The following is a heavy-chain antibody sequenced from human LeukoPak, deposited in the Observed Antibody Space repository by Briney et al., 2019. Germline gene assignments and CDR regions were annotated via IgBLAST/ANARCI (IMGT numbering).Heavy chain of an antibody. V-gene: IGHV4-39*01. CDR3: ARREQPRGYSYGYYYYGMDV. J-gene: IGHJ6*02. CDR2: IYYSGST. D-gene: IGHD5-18*01. CDR1: GGSISSSSYY. Sequence: PSETLSLTCTVSGGSISSSSYYWGWIRQPPGKGLEWIGSIYYSGSTYYNPSLKSRVTISVDTSKNQFSLKLTSVTAADTAVYYCARREQPRGYSYGYYYYGMDVWGQGTTVTVSS.